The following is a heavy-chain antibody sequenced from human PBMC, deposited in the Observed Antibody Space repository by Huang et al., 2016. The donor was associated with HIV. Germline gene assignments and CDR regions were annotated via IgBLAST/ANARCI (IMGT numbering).Heavy chain of an antibody. CDR1: GYIFTDYY. CDR3: ARAGVRGLIIRFDP. V-gene: IGHV1-2*02. CDR2: VNPKSGAT. Sequence: QVQLVQSGAEVKKPGASVKVSCRTSGYIFTDYYIHWVRQAPGQGLEWREWVNPKSGATNQAQRFQGRLHMTTEPSTSAVYMELANLRSDDTAVYYCARAGVRGLIIRFDPWGQGTLVTVSS. J-gene: IGHJ5*02. D-gene: IGHD3-10*01.